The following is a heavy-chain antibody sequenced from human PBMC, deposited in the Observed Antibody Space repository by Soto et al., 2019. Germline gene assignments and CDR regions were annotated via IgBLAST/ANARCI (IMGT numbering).Heavy chain of an antibody. CDR1: GGTFSSYA. D-gene: IGHD3-10*01. Sequence: ASVKVSCKASGGTFSSYAISWVRQAPGQGLEWMGGIIPIFGTANYAQKFQGRVTITADKSTSTAYMELSSLRSEDTAVYYCAREVGSGPTPDAFDIWGQGTMVTVSS. J-gene: IGHJ3*02. V-gene: IGHV1-69*06. CDR2: IIPIFGTA. CDR3: AREVGSGPTPDAFDI.